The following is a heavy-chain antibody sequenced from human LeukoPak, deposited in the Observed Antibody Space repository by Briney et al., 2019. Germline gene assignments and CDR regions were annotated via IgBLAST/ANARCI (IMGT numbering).Heavy chain of an antibody. V-gene: IGHV3-30*18. J-gene: IGHJ4*02. CDR2: ISYDGSNK. CDR1: GFTFSSYG. D-gene: IGHD1-26*01. Sequence: PGGSLRLSCAASGFTFSSYGMHWVRQAPGKGLEGVAVISYDGSNKYYADSVEGRFTISRDNSKNKLYLQMNSLRAEDTAVYYCAKDLGIVGAAGGFDYWGQGTLVTVSS. CDR3: AKDLGIVGAAGGFDY.